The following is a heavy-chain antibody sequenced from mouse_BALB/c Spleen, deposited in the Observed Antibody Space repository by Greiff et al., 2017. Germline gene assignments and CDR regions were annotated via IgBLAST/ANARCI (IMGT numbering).Heavy chain of an antibody. CDR3: TRPHYDGAWFAY. D-gene: IGHD1-2*01. CDR1: GYTFTSYW. CDR2: IYPGSGST. Sequence: LQQPGSELVRPGASVKLSCKASGYTFTSYWMHWVKQRPGQGLEWIGNIYPGSGSTNYDEKFKSKATLTVDTSSSTAYMQLSSLTSEDSAVYYCTRPHYDGAWFAYWGQGTLVTVSA. J-gene: IGHJ3*01. V-gene: IGHV1S22*01.